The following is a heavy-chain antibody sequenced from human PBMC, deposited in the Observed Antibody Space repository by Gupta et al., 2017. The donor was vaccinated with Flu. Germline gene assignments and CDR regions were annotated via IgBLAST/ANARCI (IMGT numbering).Heavy chain of an antibody. CDR1: GFTFSTFS. Sequence: AASGFTFSTFSMNWVRQAPGKGLEWVSFISSSSSYIYYTDSVKGRFTISRDNAKNSLYLQRNSLRAEDTAVYYCTRSFSSSSPDDYWGPGTLVTVSA. D-gene: IGHD6-6*01. CDR2: ISSSSSYI. V-gene: IGHV3-21*01. J-gene: IGHJ4*02. CDR3: TRSFSSSSPDDY.